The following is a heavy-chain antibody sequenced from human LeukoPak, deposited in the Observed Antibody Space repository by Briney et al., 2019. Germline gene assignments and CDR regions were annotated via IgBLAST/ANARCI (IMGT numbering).Heavy chain of an antibody. V-gene: IGHV4-61*01. CDR1: GGSISSSSYY. CDR2: IYYSGST. J-gene: IGHJ4*02. Sequence: PSETLSLTCTVSGGSISSSSYYWGWIRQPPGKGLEWIGYIYYSGSTNYNPSLKSRVTISVDTSKNQFSLKLSSVTAADTAVYYCARDQPPNYWGQGTLVTVSS. CDR3: ARDQPPNY.